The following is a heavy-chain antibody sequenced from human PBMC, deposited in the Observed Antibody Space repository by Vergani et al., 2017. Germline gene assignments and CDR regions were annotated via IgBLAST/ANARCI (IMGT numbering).Heavy chain of an antibody. CDR3: ARDRGMDV. V-gene: IGHV3-7*01. D-gene: IGHD3-10*01. CDR1: GFTFSSYS. Sequence: EVQLVESGGGLVKRGGSLRLSCAASGFTFSSYSMNWVRQAPGKGLEWVANIKQDGSEKYYVDSVKGRFTISRDNAKNSLYLQMNSLRAEDTAVYYCARDRGMDVWGKGTTVTVSS. CDR2: IKQDGSEK. J-gene: IGHJ6*03.